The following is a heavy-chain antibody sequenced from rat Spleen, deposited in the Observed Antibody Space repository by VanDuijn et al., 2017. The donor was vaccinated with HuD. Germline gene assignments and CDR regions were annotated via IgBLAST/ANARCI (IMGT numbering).Heavy chain of an antibody. CDR3: TRAMYTTDYYYAKGYYVMDA. CDR2: ITNASGGT. Sequence: EVQLVESGGGLVHPGRSLKLSCVTSGFTFNYYWMTWIRQAPGKGLAWVASITNASGGTHYPDSVKGRFTISRDNAKSTLSLQMNILRSEDTATYYCTRAMYTTDYYYAKGYYVMDAWGQGASVTVSS. D-gene: IGHD1-6*01. J-gene: IGHJ4*01. CDR1: GFTFNYYW. V-gene: IGHV5-31*01.